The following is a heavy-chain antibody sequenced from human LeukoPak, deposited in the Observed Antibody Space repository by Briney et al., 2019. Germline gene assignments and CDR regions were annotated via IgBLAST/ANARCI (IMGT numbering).Heavy chain of an antibody. CDR2: TLYDGTMA. CDR1: GFISSDYS. D-gene: IGHD2-15*01. J-gene: IGHJ6*03. Sequence: GGSLRLSCAASGFISSDYSLHWVRQAPGKGLEWVAVTLYDGTMAYYADSVKGRFTISRDNAKNTLYLQLNSLRAEDTAVYYCARGGFCSGGSCPVDYYYYMDVWGKGTTVTVSS. V-gene: IGHV3-30*04. CDR3: ARGGFCSGGSCPVDYYYYMDV.